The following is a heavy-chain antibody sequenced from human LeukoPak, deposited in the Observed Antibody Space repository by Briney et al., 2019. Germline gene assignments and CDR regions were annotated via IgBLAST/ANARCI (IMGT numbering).Heavy chain of an antibody. Sequence: SETLSLTCTVSGVSINGQYWSLIRQPPGKGLEWIGYIYYTGITKYSPSLKSRVTISVDTSKNQFSLRLTSVTAADTAVYYCAIVSFHYHSGNYGWYFDSWGQGTLVTVSS. CDR1: GVSINGQY. D-gene: IGHD3-10*01. V-gene: IGHV4-59*11. CDR3: AIVSFHYHSGNYGWYFDS. J-gene: IGHJ4*02. CDR2: IYYTGIT.